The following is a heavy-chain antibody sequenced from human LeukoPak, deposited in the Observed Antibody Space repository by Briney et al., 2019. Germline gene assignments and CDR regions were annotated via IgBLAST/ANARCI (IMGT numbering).Heavy chain of an antibody. V-gene: IGHV1-69*13. CDR3: ARYSGSYSVPDY. D-gene: IGHD1-26*01. CDR2: IIPIFGTA. J-gene: IGHJ4*02. Sequence: GASVKVSCKASGGTFSSYAISWVRQAPGQGLGGMGGIIPIFGTANYAQKFQGRVTITADESTSTAYMELSSLRSEDTAMYYCARYSGSYSVPDYWGQGTLVTVSS. CDR1: GGTFSSYA.